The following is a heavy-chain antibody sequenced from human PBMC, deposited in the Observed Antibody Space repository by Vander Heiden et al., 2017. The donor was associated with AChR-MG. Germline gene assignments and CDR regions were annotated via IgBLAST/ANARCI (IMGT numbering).Heavy chain of an antibody. J-gene: IGHJ2*01. CDR2: MNPNSGNT. CDR1: GYTFTSYD. Sequence: QVQLVQSGAEVKKPGASVKVSCKASGYTFTSYDLNWVRQATGQGLEWMGWMNPNSGNTGYAQKFQGRITMTRDTSTSTAYMELSSLRSEETAVYYCARPFLPYSSGWYRSPFDLWGRGTLVTLSS. V-gene: IGHV1-8*01. D-gene: IGHD6-19*01. CDR3: ARPFLPYSSGWYRSPFDL.